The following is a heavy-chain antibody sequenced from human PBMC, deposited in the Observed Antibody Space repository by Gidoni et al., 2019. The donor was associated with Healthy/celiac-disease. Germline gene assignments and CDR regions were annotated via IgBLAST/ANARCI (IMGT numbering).Heavy chain of an antibody. D-gene: IGHD1-7*01. V-gene: IGHV3-48*01. CDR3: ARGPRNYGYYYYGMDV. CDR1: GFTFSSYS. CDR2: ISSSSSTI. Sequence: EVQLVESGGGLVQPGGSLRLSCAASGFTFSSYSMNWVRQAPGKGLAWVSYISSSSSTIYYADSVKGRFTISRDNAKNSLYLQMNSLRAEDTAVYYCARGPRNYGYYYYGMDVWGQGTTVTVSS. J-gene: IGHJ6*02.